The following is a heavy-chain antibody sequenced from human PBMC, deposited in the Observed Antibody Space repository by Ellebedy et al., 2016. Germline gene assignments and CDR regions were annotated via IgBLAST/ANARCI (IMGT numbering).Heavy chain of an antibody. D-gene: IGHD2-21*02. Sequence: GGSLRLSCAASGFTFSSYAMSWVRQAPGKGLEWVSAISGSGGSTYYADSVKGRFTISRDNSKNTLYLQMNSLRAEDTAVYYCAKGAAYCGGDCYSALDYWGQGTLVTVSS. V-gene: IGHV3-23*01. CDR1: GFTFSSYA. J-gene: IGHJ4*02. CDR3: AKGAAYCGGDCYSALDY. CDR2: ISGSGGST.